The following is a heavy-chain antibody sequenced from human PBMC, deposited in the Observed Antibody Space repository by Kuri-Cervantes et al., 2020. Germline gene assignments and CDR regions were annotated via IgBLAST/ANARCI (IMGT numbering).Heavy chain of an antibody. D-gene: IGHD3-22*01. Sequence: SVKVSCKASGGTFSNYAISWVRQAPGQGLEWMGGIIPIFGTANYEQKFQGRVTITADESTSTAYMELSSLRSEDTAVYYCARANLYDSSGYYLGFDYWGQGTLVTVSS. J-gene: IGHJ4*02. CDR3: ARANLYDSSGYYLGFDY. V-gene: IGHV1-69*13. CDR2: IIPIFGTA. CDR1: GGTFSNYA.